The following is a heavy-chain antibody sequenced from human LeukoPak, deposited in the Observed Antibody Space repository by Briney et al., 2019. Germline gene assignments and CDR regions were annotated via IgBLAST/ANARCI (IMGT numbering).Heavy chain of an antibody. J-gene: IGHJ4*02. CDR2: IDPSDSYT. D-gene: IGHD6-13*01. V-gene: IGHV5-10-1*01. CDR1: GYSFTSYW. CDR3: AAPGIAAAGQDY. Sequence: GESLKISCKGSGYSFTSYWISWVRQMPGKGLEWMGRIDPSDSYTNYSPSFQGHVTISADKSISTAYLRWSSLKASDTAMYYCAAPGIAAAGQDYWGQGTLVTVSS.